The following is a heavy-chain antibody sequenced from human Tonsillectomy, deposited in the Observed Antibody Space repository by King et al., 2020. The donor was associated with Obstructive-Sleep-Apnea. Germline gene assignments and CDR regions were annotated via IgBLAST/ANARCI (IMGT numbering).Heavy chain of an antibody. D-gene: IGHD1-26*01. CDR1: GGSISSYY. CDR3: ARGLSGRYYQDDC. Sequence: VQLQESGPGLVKPSETLSLTCSVSGGSISSYYWSWIRQPPGKGLEWIGNIYYSGSTNYNPSLKGRVTISVDTSKNQFSLRLTSVTAADTAVYYCARGLSGRYYQDDCWGQGTLVTVSS. V-gene: IGHV4-59*01. J-gene: IGHJ4*02. CDR2: IYYSGST.